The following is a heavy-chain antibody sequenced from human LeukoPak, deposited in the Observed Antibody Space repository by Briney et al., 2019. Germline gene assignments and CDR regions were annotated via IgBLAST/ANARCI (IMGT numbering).Heavy chain of an antibody. CDR2: TIPIFGTA. Sequence: ASVKVSCKASGGTFSSYAISWVRQAPGQGLEWMGGTIPIFGTANYAQKFQGRVTITADESTSTAYMELSSLRSEDTAVYYCARVHRGYCSSTSCYRKDNWFDPWGQGTLVTVSS. CDR1: GGTFSSYA. J-gene: IGHJ5*02. V-gene: IGHV1-69*13. CDR3: ARVHRGYCSSTSCYRKDNWFDP. D-gene: IGHD2-2*02.